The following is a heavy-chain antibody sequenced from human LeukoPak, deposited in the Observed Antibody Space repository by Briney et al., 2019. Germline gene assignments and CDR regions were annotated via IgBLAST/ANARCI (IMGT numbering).Heavy chain of an antibody. CDR3: ARGGDFYDSSGYYGDAFDI. CDR1: GYIFTGYY. Sequence: ASVKVSCKASGYIFTGYYLHWVRQAHGQGLEWMGWINPKSGGTNYEQKFQGRVTMTRDTSISTAYMELTRLRSDDTAMYYCARGGDFYDSSGYYGDAFDIWGRGTMVTVSS. D-gene: IGHD3-22*01. CDR2: INPKSGGT. V-gene: IGHV1-2*02. J-gene: IGHJ3*02.